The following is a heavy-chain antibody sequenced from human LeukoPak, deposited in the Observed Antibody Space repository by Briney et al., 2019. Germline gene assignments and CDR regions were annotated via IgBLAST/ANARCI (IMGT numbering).Heavy chain of an antibody. CDR3: VRGAPSGFGY. CDR1: GFTFSTYD. Sequence: PGGSLRLSCAASGFTFSTYDFHWVRQATGKGLEWVSSIGKGGETFYSVSAKGRFTISRENAKNSLYLQMNSLRAGDTAMYHCVRGAPSGFGYWGQGTLVTVSS. V-gene: IGHV3-13*01. D-gene: IGHD6-19*01. J-gene: IGHJ4*02. CDR2: IGKGGET.